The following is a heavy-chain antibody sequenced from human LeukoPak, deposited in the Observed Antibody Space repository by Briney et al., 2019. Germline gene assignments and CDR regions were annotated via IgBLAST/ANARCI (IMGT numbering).Heavy chain of an antibody. CDR3: ARGRDIVVI. Sequence: SETLSLTCTVSGGSISSYYWTWIRQPAGKKLEWIGRIYSSGNTDDNPSLKSRVAMSVDTSKNHFSLKMTSVTAAETAVYYCARGRDIVVIWGQGTTVTVSS. D-gene: IGHD2-2*01. J-gene: IGHJ6*02. V-gene: IGHV4-4*07. CDR2: IYSSGNT. CDR1: GGSISSYY.